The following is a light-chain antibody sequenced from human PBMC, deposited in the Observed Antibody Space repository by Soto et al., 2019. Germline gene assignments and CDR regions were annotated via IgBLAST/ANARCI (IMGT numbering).Light chain of an antibody. CDR3: QQYGSSPPIT. CDR1: QSVSSSY. J-gene: IGKJ5*01. V-gene: IGKV3-20*01. Sequence: DTVSTQSPCTVSLSPGERDTLSCRASQSVSSSYLAWYQQKPGQAPRLLIYGASSRATGIPDRFSGSGSGTDFTLTISRLEPEDFAVYYCQQYGSSPPITLGQGTRLEIK. CDR2: GAS.